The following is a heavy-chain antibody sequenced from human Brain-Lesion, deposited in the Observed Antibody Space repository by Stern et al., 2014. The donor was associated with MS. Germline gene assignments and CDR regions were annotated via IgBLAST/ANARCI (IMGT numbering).Heavy chain of an antibody. V-gene: IGHV6-1*01. J-gene: IGHJ5*01. CDR1: GDSVSSNSAA. CDR2: TYYRSKWYY. Sequence: QVQLGQSGPGLMKPSQTLALTCAISGDSVSSNSAAWNWIRQSPSIGLEGLGRTYYRSKWYYQYAESVKSRITINADTSTNQFSLQLNSVTPEDTAVYLCAKGYNWFDSWGQGTVVTVS. CDR3: AKGYNWFDS.